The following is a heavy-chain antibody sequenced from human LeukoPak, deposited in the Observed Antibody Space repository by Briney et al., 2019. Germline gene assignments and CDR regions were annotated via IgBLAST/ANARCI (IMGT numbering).Heavy chain of an antibody. CDR2: ISAYNGNT. Sequence: ASVRVSCKASGYTFTSYGISWVRQAPGQGLEWMGWISAYNGNTNYAQKLQGRVTMTTDTSTGTAYMELRSLRSDDTAVYYCAREIEGYCSSTSCQNWFDPWGQGTLVTVSS. V-gene: IGHV1-18*01. CDR3: AREIEGYCSSTSCQNWFDP. D-gene: IGHD2-2*01. J-gene: IGHJ5*02. CDR1: GYTFTSYG.